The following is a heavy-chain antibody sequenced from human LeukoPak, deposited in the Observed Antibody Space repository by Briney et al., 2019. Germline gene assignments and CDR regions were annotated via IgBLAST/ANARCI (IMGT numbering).Heavy chain of an antibody. V-gene: IGHV3-11*04. Sequence: GGSLRLSCAASGFTFSDYYMSWIRQAPGKGLEWVSYISSSGSTIYYADSVKGRFTISRDNAKNSLYLQMNSLRAEDTAVYYCAREKGDSSGYLRYYYYYMDVWGKGTTVTVSS. D-gene: IGHD3-22*01. CDR1: GFTFSDYY. CDR2: ISSSGSTI. J-gene: IGHJ6*03. CDR3: AREKGDSSGYLRYYYYYMDV.